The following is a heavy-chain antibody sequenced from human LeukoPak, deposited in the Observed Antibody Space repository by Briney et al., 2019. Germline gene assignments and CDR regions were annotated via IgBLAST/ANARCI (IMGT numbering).Heavy chain of an antibody. J-gene: IGHJ3*02. Sequence: SETLSLTCAVSGGSISSNNWWSWVRQPPGKGLEWIGEIYHSGSTNYNPSLKSRVTISVDKSKNQFSLKLSSVTAADTAVYYCARETYYDFWSGSGAFDIWGQGTMVTVSS. CDR1: GGSISSNNW. CDR3: ARETYYDFWSGSGAFDI. V-gene: IGHV4-4*02. CDR2: IYHSGST. D-gene: IGHD3-3*01.